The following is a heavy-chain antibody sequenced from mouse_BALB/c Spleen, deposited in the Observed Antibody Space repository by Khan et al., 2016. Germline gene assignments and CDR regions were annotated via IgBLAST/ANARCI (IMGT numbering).Heavy chain of an antibody. CDR3: ARGITVYAMDY. CDR1: GYTFTNYG. J-gene: IGHJ4*01. CDR2: INTYTGET. V-gene: IGHV9-3-1*01. Sequence: QIQLVQSGPELKKPGETVKISCKASGYTFTNYGMIWVKQAPGKGLKWMGWINTYTGETTYADDFKGRFAFSLETSASTAYLQINNLKNEDTATXFCARGITVYAMDYWGQGTSVTVSS. D-gene: IGHD2-4*01.